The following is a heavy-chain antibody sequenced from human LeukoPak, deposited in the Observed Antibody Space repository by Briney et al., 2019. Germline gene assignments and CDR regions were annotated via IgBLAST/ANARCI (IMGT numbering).Heavy chain of an antibody. CDR1: GYTFTSYG. Sequence: ASVKVSCKASGYTFTSYGISWVRQAPGQGLEWMGWISAYNGNTNYAQKLQGRVTMTTDTSTSTAYMELRSLRSDDTAVYYCARVSGRRITMTLLYMDVWGKGTTVTVSS. CDR2: ISAYNGNT. CDR3: ARVSGRRITMTLLYMDV. J-gene: IGHJ6*03. V-gene: IGHV1-18*01. D-gene: IGHD3-22*01.